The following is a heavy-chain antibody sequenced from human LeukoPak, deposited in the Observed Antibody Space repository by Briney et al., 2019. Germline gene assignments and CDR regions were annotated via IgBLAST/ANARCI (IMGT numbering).Heavy chain of an antibody. J-gene: IGHJ4*02. D-gene: IGHD3-10*01. CDR3: ARDVDGSGSYSFFDY. CDR1: GFTFSDYY. CDR2: ISSSGSTI. V-gene: IGHV3-11*01. Sequence: GSLRLSCAASGFTFSDYYMSWSRQAPGKGLEWVSYISSSGSTIYYADSVKGRFTISRDNAKNSLYLQMNSLRAEDTAVYYCARDVDGSGSYSFFDYWGQGTLVTVSS.